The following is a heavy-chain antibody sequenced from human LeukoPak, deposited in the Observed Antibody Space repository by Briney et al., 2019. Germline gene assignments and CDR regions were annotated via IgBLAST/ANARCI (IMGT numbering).Heavy chain of an antibody. J-gene: IGHJ5*02. CDR3: ARASPTSGYCSGGSCYAFTGWFDP. CDR2: INHSGST. D-gene: IGHD2-15*01. V-gene: IGHV4-34*01. CDR1: GGSFSGYY. Sequence: SETLSLTCAVYGGSFSGYYWSWIRQPPGKGLEWIGEINHSGSTNYNPSLKSRVTISVDTSKNQFSLKLSSVTAADTAVYYCARASPTSGYCSGGSCYAFTGWFDPWGQGTLVTVSS.